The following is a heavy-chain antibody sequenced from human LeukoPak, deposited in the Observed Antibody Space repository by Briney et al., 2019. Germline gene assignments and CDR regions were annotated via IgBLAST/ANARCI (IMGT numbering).Heavy chain of an antibody. V-gene: IGHV1-69*13. CDR1: GGTFSSYA. Sequence: SVKVSCKASGGTFSSYAISWVRQAPGQGLEWMGGIIPIFGTANYAQKFQGRVTITADESTSTAYMELSSLRSEDTAVYYCATTLPRLRYFDWLFPGYFDYWGQGTLVTVSS. J-gene: IGHJ4*02. D-gene: IGHD3-9*01. CDR2: IIPIFGTA. CDR3: ATTLPRLRYFDWLFPGYFDY.